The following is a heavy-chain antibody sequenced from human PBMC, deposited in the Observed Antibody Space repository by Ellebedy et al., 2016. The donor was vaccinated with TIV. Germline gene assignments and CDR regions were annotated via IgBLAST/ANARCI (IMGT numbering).Heavy chain of an antibody. CDR3: ARVPGGNKNFDY. V-gene: IGHV3-33*01. Sequence: PGGSLRLSCAASGFTFSSYGMHWVRQAPGKGLEWVAVIWYDGSNKYYADSVKGRFTISRDNSKNTLYLQMNSLRAEDTAVYYCARVPGGNKNFDYWGQGTLVTVSS. J-gene: IGHJ4*02. CDR1: GFTFSSYG. CDR2: IWYDGSNK. D-gene: IGHD4-23*01.